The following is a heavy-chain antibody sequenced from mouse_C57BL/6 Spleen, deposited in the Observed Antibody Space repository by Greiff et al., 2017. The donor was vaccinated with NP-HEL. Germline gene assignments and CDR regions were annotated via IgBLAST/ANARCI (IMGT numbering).Heavy chain of an antibody. D-gene: IGHD4-1*01. J-gene: IGHJ4*01. CDR1: GFNIKDYY. CDR2: IDPEDGET. CDR3: ASLTGRGAMDY. V-gene: IGHV14-2*01. Sequence: EVKVVESGAELVKPGASVKLSCTASGFNIKDYYMHWVKQRTEQGLEWIGRIDPEDGETKSAPKFQGKATITADTSSNTAYLQLSSLTSEDTAVYYCASLTGRGAMDYWGQGTSVTVSS.